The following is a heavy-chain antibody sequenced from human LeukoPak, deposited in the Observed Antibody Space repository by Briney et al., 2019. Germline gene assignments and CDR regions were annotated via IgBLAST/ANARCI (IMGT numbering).Heavy chain of an antibody. CDR3: AKDRVATTGDGFEI. J-gene: IGHJ3*02. D-gene: IGHD1-1*01. CDR1: GFTFSTYA. Sequence: GGSLRVSCAAYGFTFSTYAMHWVRQAPGKGLEWVALISDDGNIKYYTDPVKGRFTITRDNSKNTLYLQMNSLRAEDTAVYYCAKDRVATTGDGFEIWGQGTMVTVSS. V-gene: IGHV3-30*18. CDR2: ISDDGNIK.